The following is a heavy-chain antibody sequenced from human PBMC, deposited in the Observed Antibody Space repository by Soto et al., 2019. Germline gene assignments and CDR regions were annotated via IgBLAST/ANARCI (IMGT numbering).Heavy chain of an antibody. CDR2: ISSSGSTI. CDR1: GFTFSTYS. V-gene: IGHV3-48*02. Sequence: EVHLVESGGGLIQPGGSLRLSCVGSGFTFSTYSMNWVRQAPGKGLEWIAFISSSGSTISYADSGKDQFNISRENAKNAVYMQMNSLRDEDTALYYCAKLPLLRVVDNWFAPWGQGTQVTVSS. D-gene: IGHD2-21*01. J-gene: IGHJ5*02. CDR3: AKLPLLRVVDNWFAP.